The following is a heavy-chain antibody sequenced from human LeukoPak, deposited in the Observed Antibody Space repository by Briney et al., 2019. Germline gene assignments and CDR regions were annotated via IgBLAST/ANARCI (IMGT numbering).Heavy chain of an antibody. V-gene: IGHV3-21*01. D-gene: IGHD6-6*01. Sequence: GGSLRLSCAASGFTFSSYSMNWVRQAPGKGLEWVSSISSSSYIYYADSVKGRFTISRDNAKNSLYLQMNSLRAEDTAVYYCARIQYSSSSHPFDYWGQGTLVTVSS. CDR3: ARIQYSSSSHPFDY. J-gene: IGHJ4*02. CDR2: ISSSSYI. CDR1: GFTFSSYS.